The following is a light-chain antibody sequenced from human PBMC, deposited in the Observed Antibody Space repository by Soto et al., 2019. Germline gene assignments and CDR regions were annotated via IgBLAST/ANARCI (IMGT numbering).Light chain of an antibody. CDR1: QSVNGY. CDR3: QQRSNWPVT. J-gene: IGKJ5*01. CDR2: GTS. V-gene: IGKV3-11*01. Sequence: EILLTQSPATLSLSPGERATLSCRASQSVNGYLAWYQQKPGQAPRLLIYGTSNRATGIPARFSGSGSATEFTLTISSLEPEDFAVYYCQQRSNWPVTFGQGTRLEI.